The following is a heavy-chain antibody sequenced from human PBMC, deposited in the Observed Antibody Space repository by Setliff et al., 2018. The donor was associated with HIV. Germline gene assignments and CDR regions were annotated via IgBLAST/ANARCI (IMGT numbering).Heavy chain of an antibody. V-gene: IGHV4-4*02. J-gene: IGHJ5*02. CDR1: GGSISSSNW. Sequence: PSETLSLTCAVSGGSISSSNWWSWVRQPPGKGLEWIGEIYHSGSANYNPSLKSRVIISIDKSKNKFSLKVSSVTAADTAVYYCARILVAAAGTGFDPWGQGLLVTVSS. D-gene: IGHD6-13*01. CDR2: IYHSGSA. CDR3: ARILVAAAGTGFDP.